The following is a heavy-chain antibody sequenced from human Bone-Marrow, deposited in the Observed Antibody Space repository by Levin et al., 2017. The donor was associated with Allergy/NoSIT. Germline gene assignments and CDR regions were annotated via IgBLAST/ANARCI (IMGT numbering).Heavy chain of an antibody. J-gene: IGHJ1*01. CDR2: ISGYNGNT. Sequence: GASVKVSCKASGYTFTSYGISWVRQAPGQGLEWMGWISGYNGNTNYAQKFQGRVTMTTDTSTSTAYMELTSLRSDDTAVYYCARDYSGSSRYFQHWGQGTLVTVSS. CDR1: GYTFTSYG. D-gene: IGHD1-26*01. V-gene: IGHV1-18*01. CDR3: ARDYSGSSRYFQH.